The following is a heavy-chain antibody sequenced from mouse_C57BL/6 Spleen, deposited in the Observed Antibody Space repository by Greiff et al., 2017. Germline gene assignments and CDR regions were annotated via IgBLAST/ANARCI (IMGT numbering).Heavy chain of an antibody. Sequence: QVQLKESGPELVKPGASVKISCKASGYAFSSSWMNWVKQRPGKGLEWIGRIYPGDGDTNYNGKFKGKATLTADKSSSTAYMQLSSLTSEDSAVYFCARNGRLRRWDAMDYWGQGTSVTVSS. CDR3: ARNGRLRRWDAMDY. CDR2: IYPGDGDT. CDR1: GYAFSSSW. D-gene: IGHD2-4*01. V-gene: IGHV1-82*01. J-gene: IGHJ4*01.